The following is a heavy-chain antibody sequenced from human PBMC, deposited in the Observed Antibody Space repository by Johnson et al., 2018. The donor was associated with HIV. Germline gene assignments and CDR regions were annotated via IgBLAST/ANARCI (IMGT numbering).Heavy chain of an antibody. CDR3: AQEKSSGWSFHAFDI. CDR1: GFTFSSYA. V-gene: IGHV3-30*04. J-gene: IGHJ3*02. Sequence: QVQLVESGGGVVQPGRSLRLSCAASGFTFSSYAMHWVRQAPGKGLEGVAVISYDGSNTYYADSVKGRFTISRDNSRNTLYLQMNSLRVEDTAMYYCAQEKSSGWSFHAFDIWGQGTVVTVSS. CDR2: ISYDGSNT. D-gene: IGHD6-19*01.